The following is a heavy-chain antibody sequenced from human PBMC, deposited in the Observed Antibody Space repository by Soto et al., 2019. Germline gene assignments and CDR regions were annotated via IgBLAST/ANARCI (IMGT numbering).Heavy chain of an antibody. CDR2: VYYRGRT. CDR1: DDSIRSSSYY. D-gene: IGHD3-22*01. CDR3: ARLDSSGSLDY. Sequence: PSETLSLTCTVSDDSIRSSSYYWAWIRQPPGKGLEWIANVYYRGRTSYNPSLKSRVTISVDTSKKQFSLKLSSVTAADTAVYYCARLDSSGSLDYWGQGTLVTVS. J-gene: IGHJ4*02. V-gene: IGHV4-39*01.